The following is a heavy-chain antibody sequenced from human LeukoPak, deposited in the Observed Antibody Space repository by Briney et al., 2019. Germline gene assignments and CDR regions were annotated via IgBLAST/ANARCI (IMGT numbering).Heavy chain of an antibody. CDR2: IKTNAGGGTT. V-gene: IGHV3-15*01. J-gene: IGHJ5*02. D-gene: IGHD3-3*01. Sequence: PGGSLRLSCAASGFTFNTAYMSWVRQAPGKGLEWVGRIKTNAGGGTTDYAAPVKGRFTISRDDSMNTLYLQMNSLKTEDTAVYYCIWSGLNWFGLWGQGTLVTVSS. CDR3: IWSGLNWFGL. CDR1: GFTFNTAY.